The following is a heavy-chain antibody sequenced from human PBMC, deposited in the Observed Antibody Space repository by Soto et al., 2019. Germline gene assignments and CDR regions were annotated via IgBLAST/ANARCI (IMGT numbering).Heavy chain of an antibody. D-gene: IGHD1-1*01. CDR1: GFTFSDNY. CDR2: ISSSGSTI. J-gene: IGHJ4*02. V-gene: IGHV3-11*01. CDR3: ARGGGWWNAYDY. Sequence: QVQLVESGXXXXXXXXXXRLSCAASGFTFSDNYMSWIRQAPGKGLEWVSYISSSGSTIYYADSVKGRFTISRDNAKNVLYLQMNSLRAEDTAVYYCARGGGWWNAYDYWGQGTLVTVSS.